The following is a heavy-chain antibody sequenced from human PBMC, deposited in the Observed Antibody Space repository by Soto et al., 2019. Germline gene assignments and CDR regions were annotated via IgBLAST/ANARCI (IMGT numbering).Heavy chain of an antibody. D-gene: IGHD2-2*01. J-gene: IGHJ5*02. CDR2: ISSSSSYI. Sequence: GGSLRLSCAASGFTFSSYSMNWVRQAPGKGLEWVSSISSSSSYIYYADSVKGRFTISRDNAKNSLYLQMNSLRAEDTAVYYCARGIYCSSTSCSRFDPWGQGTLVTVSS. CDR3: ARGIYCSSTSCSRFDP. V-gene: IGHV3-21*01. CDR1: GFTFSSYS.